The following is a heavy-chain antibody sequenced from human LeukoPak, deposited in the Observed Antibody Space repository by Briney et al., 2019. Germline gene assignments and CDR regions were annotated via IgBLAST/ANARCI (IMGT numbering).Heavy chain of an antibody. J-gene: IGHJ4*02. CDR1: GFTVSSNY. CDR3: AKTGYSSTWYGGGQDY. D-gene: IGHD6-13*01. CDR2: IYTGGTI. Sequence: GGSLRLSCAASGFTVSSNYMSWVRQAPGKGLEWVSVIYTGGTIYYADSVKGRFTISRDNSKNTLYLQVNSLRDEDTAVYYCAKTGYSSTWYGGGQDYWGQGTLVTVSS. V-gene: IGHV3-66*01.